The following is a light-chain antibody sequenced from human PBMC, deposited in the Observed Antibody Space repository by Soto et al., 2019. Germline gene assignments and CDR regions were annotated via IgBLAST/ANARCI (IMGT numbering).Light chain of an antibody. V-gene: IGLV1-44*01. CDR2: SNN. J-gene: IGLJ1*01. Sequence: QSVLTQPPSASGTPGQRVTISCSGSRSNIGSNTVSWYQHLPGTAPKLLMYSNNKRPSGVPDRFSGSKSGTSASLAISGLQSEDEADYYCATRDDSLSGHVFGTGTKVTVL. CDR3: ATRDDSLSGHV. CDR1: RSNIGSNT.